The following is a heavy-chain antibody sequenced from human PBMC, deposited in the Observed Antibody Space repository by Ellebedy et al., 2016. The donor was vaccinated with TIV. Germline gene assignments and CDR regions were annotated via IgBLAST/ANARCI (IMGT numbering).Heavy chain of an antibody. V-gene: IGHV1-46*01. J-gene: IGHJ4*02. CDR2: IDPSNGGT. D-gene: IGHD3-22*01. CDR3: ARYHSSGDDY. CDR1: EYRLSRYY. Sequence: ASVKVSXXASEYRLSRYYIHWMRQAPGRGLEWMGVIDPSNGGTSYSQKFQGRLLVTTDTSTSTVYMDLSSLRFDDTAMYYCARYHSSGDDYWGQGTLVTVSS.